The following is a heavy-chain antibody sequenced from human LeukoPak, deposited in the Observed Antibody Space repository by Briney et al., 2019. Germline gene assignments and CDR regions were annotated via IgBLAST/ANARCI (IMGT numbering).Heavy chain of an antibody. J-gene: IGHJ4*02. CDR1: GGTFSSYA. V-gene: IGHV1-69*05. CDR3: ARDSTIPISMVRGVINWFDY. D-gene: IGHD3-10*01. CDR2: IIPIFGTA. Sequence: GASVKVSCKASGGTFSSYAISWVRQAPGQGLEWMGRIIPIFGTANYAQKFQGRVTITTDESTSTAYMELSSLRSEDTAVYYCARDSTIPISMVRGVINWFDYRGQGTLVTVSS.